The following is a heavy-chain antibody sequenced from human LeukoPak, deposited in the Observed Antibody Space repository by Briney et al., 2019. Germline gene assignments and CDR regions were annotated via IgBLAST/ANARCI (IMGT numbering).Heavy chain of an antibody. J-gene: IGHJ4*02. CDR2: INTKTGNP. V-gene: IGHV7-4-1*02. CDR3: ARDKYYYDSSGYRGDY. D-gene: IGHD3-22*01. CDR1: GYTFRSFA. Sequence: GASVKLSCKASGYTFRSFAMNWVRQAPGQGLQWMGWINTKTGNPTYAQGFTGRFVFSLDTSVSTAYLQISSLKAEDTAVYYCARDKYYYDSSGYRGDYWGQGTPVTVSS.